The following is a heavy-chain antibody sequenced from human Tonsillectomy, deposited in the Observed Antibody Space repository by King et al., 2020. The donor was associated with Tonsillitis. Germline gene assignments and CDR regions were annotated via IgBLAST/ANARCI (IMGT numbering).Heavy chain of an antibody. D-gene: IGHD2-2*01. V-gene: IGHV3-11*05. CDR2: IRSRSFYT. Sequence: VQLVESGGGLVKPGGSLRLSFAASGFTFSDYYVSWIRQAPGKGLEWVSYIRSRSFYTNYADSVKGRFTISSDNAKNSLYLQMNSLRAEDTAVYYCARGGSSWFDPWGQGTLVTVSS. CDR3: ARGGSSWFDP. CDR1: GFTFSDYY. J-gene: IGHJ5*02.